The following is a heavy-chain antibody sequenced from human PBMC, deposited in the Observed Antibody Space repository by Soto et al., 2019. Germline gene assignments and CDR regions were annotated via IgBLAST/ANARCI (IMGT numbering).Heavy chain of an antibody. D-gene: IGHD6-13*01. CDR3: AKTDSSNSHWFDP. CDR1: GFTFSTSP. V-gene: IGHV3-23*01. J-gene: IGHJ5*02. CDR2: ISSSADNK. Sequence: PGGSLRLSCEASGFTFSTSPMSWVRQAPGKGLEWVSGISSSADNKYYADSVKGRFTISRDNSKSTLFLQMNSLRAEDTAVYYCAKTDSSNSHWFDPWGQGTLVTVSS.